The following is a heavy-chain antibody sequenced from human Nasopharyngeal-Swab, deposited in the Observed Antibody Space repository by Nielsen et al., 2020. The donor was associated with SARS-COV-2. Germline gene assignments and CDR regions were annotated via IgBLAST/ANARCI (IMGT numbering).Heavy chain of an antibody. V-gene: IGHV3-7*05. D-gene: IGHD1-1*01. CDR1: GVTFSSLW. Sequence: GESLKISCAASGVTFSSLWLSWVRQTPGKGLEWVAGTNPDGSQNYYVDSMRGRFTTSRDNAENSLYLQMNSLRAEDTAVYYCAKGYTPDYWGQGTLVTVSS. CDR3: AKGYTPDY. CDR2: TNPDGSQN. J-gene: IGHJ4*02.